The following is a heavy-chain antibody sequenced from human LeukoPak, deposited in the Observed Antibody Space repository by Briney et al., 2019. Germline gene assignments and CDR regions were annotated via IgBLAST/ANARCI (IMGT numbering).Heavy chain of an antibody. V-gene: IGHV5-51*01. CDR2: IYPGDSDT. J-gene: IGHJ4*02. CDR1: GYCFTSYW. Sequence: GESLKVSCKGSGYCFTSYWIGWVRQMPGKGLEWMGIIYPGDSDTRYSPSIQGQVTISADTSITTAYLQTSSLTAADTAMYYCARHQYSSSWSLDYWGQGTLVTVSS. CDR3: ARHQYSSSWSLDY. D-gene: IGHD6-13*01.